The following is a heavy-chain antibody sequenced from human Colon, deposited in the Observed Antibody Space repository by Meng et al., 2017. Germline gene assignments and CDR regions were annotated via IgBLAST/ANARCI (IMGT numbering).Heavy chain of an antibody. CDR1: GFTFISYS. J-gene: IGHJ4*02. CDR3: ARAEYGDLDFDH. Sequence: EVQLVESGGGLVKPGGCLRLSCAASGFTFISYSMNWVRQAPGKGLEWVSSVSSNSYYIYYADSVEGRFTISRDNAKNSLYLQMNSLRAEDTAVYYCARAEYGDLDFDHWGQGTLVTVSS. V-gene: IGHV3-21*06. D-gene: IGHD4-17*01. CDR2: VSSNSYYI.